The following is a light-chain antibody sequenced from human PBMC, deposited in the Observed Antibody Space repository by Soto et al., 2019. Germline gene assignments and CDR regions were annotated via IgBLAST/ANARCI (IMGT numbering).Light chain of an antibody. V-gene: IGKV3-20*01. CDR2: AAS. CDR3: QHYDSSPPYT. J-gene: IGKJ2*01. Sequence: EIVLTQSPVTLSLSPGETATLSCRASRSFASSYLGWYQQKPGKAPSLLIYAASTRATGIAHRFSGSGSATDFTLTISRREPEDSAVYYCQHYDSSPPYTFGQGTKLEIK. CDR1: RSFASSY.